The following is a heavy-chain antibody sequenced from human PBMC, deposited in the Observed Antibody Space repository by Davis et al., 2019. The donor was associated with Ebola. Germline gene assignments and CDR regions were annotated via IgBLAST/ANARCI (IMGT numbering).Heavy chain of an antibody. V-gene: IGHV3-23*01. CDR3: AKDGYWDTAMVIRGGYGMDV. CDR2: ISGSGGST. Sequence: GGSLRPSCAASGFIFSSYAMSWVRQAPGKGLEWVSAISGSGGSTYYADSVKGRFTISRDNSKNTLYLQMNSLRAEDTAVDYCAKDGYWDTAMVIRGGYGMDVWGKGTTVTVSS. D-gene: IGHD5-18*01. J-gene: IGHJ6*04. CDR1: GFIFSSYA.